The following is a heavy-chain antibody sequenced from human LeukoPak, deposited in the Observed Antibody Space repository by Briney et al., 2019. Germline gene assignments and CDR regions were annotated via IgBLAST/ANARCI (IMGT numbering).Heavy chain of an antibody. CDR1: GFIFNNYA. V-gene: IGHV3-9*01. CDR3: AKDNRRHYTSGPNPDSLH. Sequence: GGSLRLSCAGSGFIFNNYAMHWVRQPPGKGLEWVSGISWNSGTIDYADSVRGRFTISRDNAKNSLYLQMDSLRVEDTTFYYCAKDNRRHYTSGPNPDSLHWGQGALVTVSS. CDR2: ISWNSGTI. D-gene: IGHD6-19*01. J-gene: IGHJ4*02.